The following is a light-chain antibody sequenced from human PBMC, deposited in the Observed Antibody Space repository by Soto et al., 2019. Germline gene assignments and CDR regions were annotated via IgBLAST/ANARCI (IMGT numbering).Light chain of an antibody. CDR2: GAL. CDR1: RGIANY. V-gene: IGKV1-27*01. Sequence: DIQMTQSPSSLSASLGDRVTITCRASRGIANYLAWYQHRPGKVPSLLVYGALTLQSGVPSRFSASGSGTDFSLTISSLQPEDVATYYCQNYHSAPFTFGPGTKVDI. CDR3: QNYHSAPFT. J-gene: IGKJ3*01.